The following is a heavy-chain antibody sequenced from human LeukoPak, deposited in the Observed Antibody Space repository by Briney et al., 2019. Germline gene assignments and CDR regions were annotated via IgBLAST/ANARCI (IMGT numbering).Heavy chain of an antibody. J-gene: IGHJ4*02. V-gene: IGHV1-8*01. CDR2: MNTKSGNT. CDR1: GYIFISYD. CDR3: ARVVGSPDY. Sequence: GSSVKVSCKASGYIFISYDFNWVRQATGQGFDWMGWMNTKSGNTGFVQKFQGRASMNRKTASSADYMEVNSLRSEDTAGCYCARVVGSPDYWGQGTLVTVST. D-gene: IGHD1-26*01.